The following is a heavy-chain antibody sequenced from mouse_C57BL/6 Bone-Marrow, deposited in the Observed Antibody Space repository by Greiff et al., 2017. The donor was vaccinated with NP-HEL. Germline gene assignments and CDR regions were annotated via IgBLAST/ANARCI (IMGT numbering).Heavy chain of an antibody. CDR3: ARRELRYDMAMDC. V-gene: IGHV1-82*01. CDR2: IYPGDGDT. CDR1: GYAFSSSW. Sequence: VMLVESGPELVKPGASVKISCKASGYAFSSSWMNWVKQRPGKGLEWIGRIYPGDGDTNYNGKFKGKATLTADKSSSTAYMQLSSLTSEDSAVYFCARRELRYDMAMDCWGQVTSVTVSS. D-gene: IGHD1-1*01. J-gene: IGHJ4*01.